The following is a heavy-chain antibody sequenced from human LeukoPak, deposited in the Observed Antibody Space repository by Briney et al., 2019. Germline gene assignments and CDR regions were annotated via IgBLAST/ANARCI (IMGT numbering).Heavy chain of an antibody. CDR2: IYYSGST. V-gene: IGHV4-39*07. D-gene: IGHD6-19*01. CDR3: ARGPRGSSGWSPGPYYYYMDV. CDR1: GGSISSSSYY. Sequence: SETLSLTCTVSGGSISSSSYYWGWVRQPPGKGLEWIGSIYYSGSTNYNPSLKSRVTISVDTSKNQFSLKLSSVTAADTAVYYCARGPRGSSGWSPGPYYYYMDVWGKGTTVTVSS. J-gene: IGHJ6*03.